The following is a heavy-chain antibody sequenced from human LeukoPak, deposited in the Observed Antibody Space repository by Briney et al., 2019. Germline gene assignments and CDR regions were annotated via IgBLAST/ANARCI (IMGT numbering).Heavy chain of an antibody. Sequence: GGSLRLSCAASGFTFSNYWMTWVRQAPGKGLEWVATIKQDGSEKYYMDSVRGRFTISRDNAKNTLYLQMNSLRAEDTAVYYCAKEGVMITFGGVIVPSVYWGQGTLVTVSS. CDR2: IKQDGSEK. CDR1: GFTFSNYW. J-gene: IGHJ4*02. D-gene: IGHD3-16*02. V-gene: IGHV3-7*03. CDR3: AKEGVMITFGGVIVPSVY.